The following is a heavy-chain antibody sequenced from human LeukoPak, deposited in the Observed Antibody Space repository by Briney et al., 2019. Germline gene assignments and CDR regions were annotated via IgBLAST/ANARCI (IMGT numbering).Heavy chain of an antibody. Sequence: PGGSLRFSYAASGFTFSSYEMNWVRQAPGKGLEWVSYISSSGSTIYYADSVKGRFTISRDNAKNSLYLQMNSLRAEDTAVYYCARGETMVRVLDYWGQGTLVTVSS. CDR2: ISSSGSTI. CDR1: GFTFSSYE. CDR3: ARGETMVRVLDY. J-gene: IGHJ4*02. D-gene: IGHD3-10*01. V-gene: IGHV3-48*03.